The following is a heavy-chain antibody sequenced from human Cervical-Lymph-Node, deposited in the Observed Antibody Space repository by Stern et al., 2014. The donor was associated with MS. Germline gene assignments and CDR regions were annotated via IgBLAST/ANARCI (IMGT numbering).Heavy chain of an antibody. CDR2: FDPEHGET. J-gene: IGHJ6*02. D-gene: IGHD2-21*02. V-gene: IGHV1-24*01. CDR1: GYTLSEIS. Sequence: VQLVQSGDEVKKPGASVKVSCKASGYTLSEISMHWVRQAPGKGLAWIGGFDPEHGETRYAQKFQGRVTMAEDRSTDTAYMELSSLRSEDTAVYYCATHRGRVTYYYGMDVWGQGTTVTVSS. CDR3: ATHRGRVTYYYGMDV.